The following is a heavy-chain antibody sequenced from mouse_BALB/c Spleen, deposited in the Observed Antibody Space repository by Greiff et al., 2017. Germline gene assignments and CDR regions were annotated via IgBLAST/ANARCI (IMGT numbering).Heavy chain of an antibody. Sequence: VKLMESGPGLVQPSQSLSITCTVSGFSLTSYGVHWVRQSPGKGLEWLGVIWSGGSTDYNAAFISRLSISKDNSKSQVFFKMNSLQANDTAIYYCARNSGRGGPGWFAYWGQGTLVTVSA. V-gene: IGHV2-2*02. CDR2: IWSGGST. CDR3: ARNSGRGGPGWFAY. CDR1: GFSLTSYG. J-gene: IGHJ3*01.